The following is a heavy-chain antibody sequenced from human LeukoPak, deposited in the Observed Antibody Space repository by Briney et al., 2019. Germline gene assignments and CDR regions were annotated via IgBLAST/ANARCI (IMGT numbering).Heavy chain of an antibody. Sequence: SETLSLTCAVYGGSFSGYYWSWIRQPPRKGLEWIGEINHSGSTNYNPSLKSRVTISVDTSKNQFSLKLSSVTAADTAVYYCARGTEYYYDSSGYYCGYWGQGTLVTVSS. V-gene: IGHV4-34*01. CDR2: INHSGST. CDR3: ARGTEYYYDSSGYYCGY. CDR1: GGSFSGYY. D-gene: IGHD3-22*01. J-gene: IGHJ4*02.